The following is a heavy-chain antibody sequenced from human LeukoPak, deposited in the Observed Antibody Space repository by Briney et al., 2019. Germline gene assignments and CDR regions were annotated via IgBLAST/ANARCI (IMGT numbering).Heavy chain of an antibody. Sequence: GGSLRLPCAASGFTFSSYGMHWVRQAPGKGLEWVAFIRYDGSNKYYADSVKGRFTISRDNSKNTLYLQMNSLRAEDTAVYYCAKGVIWYGSGSYQSADFDYWGQGTLVTVSS. CDR1: GFTFSSYG. J-gene: IGHJ4*02. D-gene: IGHD3-10*01. V-gene: IGHV3-30*02. CDR3: AKGVIWYGSGSYQSADFDY. CDR2: IRYDGSNK.